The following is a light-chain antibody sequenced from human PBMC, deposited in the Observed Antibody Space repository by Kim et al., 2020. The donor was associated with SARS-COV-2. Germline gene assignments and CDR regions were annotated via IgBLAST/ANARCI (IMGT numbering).Light chain of an antibody. CDR2: GDA. CDR1: NVGNKD. Sequence: SYELTQPLSVSVALGQTARITCGGSNVGNKDVHWYQQKPGQAPVLVIYGDASRPSGIPERFSASKSEDTATLTITRAQAGDEADYFCQVWGRSTVVFGGG. V-gene: IGLV3-9*01. J-gene: IGLJ3*02. CDR3: QVWGRSTVV.